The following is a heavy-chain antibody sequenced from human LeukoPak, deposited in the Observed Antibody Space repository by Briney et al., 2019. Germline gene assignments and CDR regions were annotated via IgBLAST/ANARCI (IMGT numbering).Heavy chain of an antibody. CDR1: GFTFSDAW. D-gene: IGHD2-2*01. CDR2: IKSKTVGGTT. Sequence: GGSLRLSCVGSGFTFSDAWMNWVRQAPGKGLEWVGRIKSKTVGGTTDYAAPVKDRYTVSRDDSKATLYLQMNSLKTEDTAVYYCTTDYCTSTTCYLTFWGQGILVTVSS. V-gene: IGHV3-15*07. J-gene: IGHJ4*02. CDR3: TTDYCTSTTCYLTF.